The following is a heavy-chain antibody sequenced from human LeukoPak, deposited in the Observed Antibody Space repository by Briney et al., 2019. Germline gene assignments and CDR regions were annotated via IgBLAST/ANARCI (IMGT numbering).Heavy chain of an antibody. J-gene: IGHJ4*02. D-gene: IGHD6-6*01. Sequence: ASVKVSCKASGYTFTSYYMHGVRQAPGQGLEWMGWISAYNGNTNYAQKLQGRVTMTTDTSTSTAYMELRSLRSDDTAVYYCARVWGQLVLAHWGQGTLVTVSS. V-gene: IGHV1-18*04. CDR3: ARVWGQLVLAH. CDR2: ISAYNGNT. CDR1: GYTFTSYY.